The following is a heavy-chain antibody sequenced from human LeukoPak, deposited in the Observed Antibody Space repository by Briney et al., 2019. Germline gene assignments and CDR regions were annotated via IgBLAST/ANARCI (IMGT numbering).Heavy chain of an antibody. CDR2: IKQDGSEK. CDR1: GFTFSSYW. D-gene: IGHD3-22*01. J-gene: IGHJ3*02. V-gene: IGHV3-7*01. CDR3: ARDPPKGYYYDSSGSTPTDAFDI. Sequence: AGRSLRLSCAASGFTFSSYWMSWVRQAPGKGLEWVANIKQDGSEKYYVGSVKGRFTISRDNAKNSLYLQMNSLRAEDTAVYYCARDPPKGYYYDSSGSTPTDAFDIWGQGTMVTVSS.